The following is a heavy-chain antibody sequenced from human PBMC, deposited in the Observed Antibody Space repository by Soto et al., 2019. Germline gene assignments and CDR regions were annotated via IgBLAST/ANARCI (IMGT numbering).Heavy chain of an antibody. V-gene: IGHV4-39*01. CDR3: ARRVFWSGRNAFDI. CDR1: GGSISSSSYY. CDR2: IYYSGST. J-gene: IGHJ3*02. D-gene: IGHD3-3*01. Sequence: PSETLSLTGTVSGGSISSSSYYWGWIRQPPGKGLEWIGSIYYSGSTYYNPSLKSRVTISVDTSKNQFSLKLSSVTAADTAVYYCARRVFWSGRNAFDIWGQGTMVTVSS.